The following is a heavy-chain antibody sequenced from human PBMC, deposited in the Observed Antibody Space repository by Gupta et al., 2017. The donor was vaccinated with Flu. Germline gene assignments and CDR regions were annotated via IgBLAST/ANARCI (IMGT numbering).Heavy chain of an antibody. CDR2: ISSTGRNV. CDR1: GITFTDNF. V-gene: IGHV3-11*01. CDR3: ARDSRDLDKGYYYYYMDV. D-gene: IGHD5-24*01. J-gene: IGHJ6*03. Sequence: QAQLVQSGGGFVKPGGSLGISCVASGITFTDNFLTWVRPAQGKGPEWFAYISSTGRNVYYADSVRGRFTVTRDNAKNTVFRPMHDLGPQDTATYYCARDSRDLDKGYYYYYMDVWGKGATVTVSS.